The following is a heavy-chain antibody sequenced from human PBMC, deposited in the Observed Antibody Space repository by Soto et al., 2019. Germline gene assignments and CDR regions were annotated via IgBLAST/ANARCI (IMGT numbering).Heavy chain of an antibody. V-gene: IGHV4-34*01. Sequence: SETLSLTCAVYGGSFSGYYWSWIRQPPGKGLEWIGEINHSGSTNYNPSLKSRVTISVDTSKNQFSLKLSSVTAADTAVYYCARTPRLGYSNPIDYWGQGTLVTVSS. D-gene: IGHD4-4*01. CDR1: GGSFSGYY. CDR2: INHSGST. J-gene: IGHJ4*02. CDR3: ARTPRLGYSNPIDY.